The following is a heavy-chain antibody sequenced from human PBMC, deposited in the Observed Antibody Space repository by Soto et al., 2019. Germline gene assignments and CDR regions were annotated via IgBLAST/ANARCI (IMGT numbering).Heavy chain of an antibody. CDR1: GFTFSSYW. D-gene: IGHD5-12*01. Sequence: GGSLRLSCAASGFTFSSYWMSWVRQAPGKGLEWVANIKQDGSEKYYVDSVKGRFTISRDNAKNSLYLQMNSLRAEDTAVYYCARDLRFPPTNVDYWGQGTLVTVSS. J-gene: IGHJ4*02. V-gene: IGHV3-7*01. CDR2: IKQDGSEK. CDR3: ARDLRFPPTNVDY.